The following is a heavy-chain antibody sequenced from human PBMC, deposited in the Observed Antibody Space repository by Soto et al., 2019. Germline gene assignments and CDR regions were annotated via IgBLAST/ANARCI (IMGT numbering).Heavy chain of an antibody. CDR2: MYYSGIT. J-gene: IGHJ6*02. V-gene: IGHV4-39*01. D-gene: IGHD6-6*01. CDR1: GGSISSSIYY. CDR3: ARPEGVRSSGGDYYYYYGMDV. Sequence: PSPTRSRTCTVSGGSISSSIYYWVWIRQPPWKVLDWIGSMYYSGITYYNPSLKSRVTISVDTSKNQFSLKLSSVTAADTAVYYCARPEGVRSSGGDYYYYYGMDVWGQGTTVTVSS.